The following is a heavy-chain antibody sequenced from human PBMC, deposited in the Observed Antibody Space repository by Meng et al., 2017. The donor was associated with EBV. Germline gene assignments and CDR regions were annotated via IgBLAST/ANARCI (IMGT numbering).Heavy chain of an antibody. V-gene: IGHV1-69*10. J-gene: IGHJ4*02. CDR1: GGKFSSYA. Sequence: QVRLGQSAVEVRKPGAPVKVYCKASGGKFSSYAISWVGQAPGQGPEWMGGIIPILGIANNAHKFQGRVTITADKSTRTAYMGLSSLRSEDTAVYYCARERPGRMATTPYFDYWGQGTLVTVSS. D-gene: IGHD5-24*01. CDR3: ARERPGRMATTPYFDY. CDR2: IIPILGIA.